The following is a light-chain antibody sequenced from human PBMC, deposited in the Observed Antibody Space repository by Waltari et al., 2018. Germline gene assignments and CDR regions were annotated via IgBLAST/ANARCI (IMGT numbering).Light chain of an antibody. Sequence: SYALTQPLSVSVALGQTATLSCGGRYIGTRSVHWYQQRPGQAPVLVIYRDSKRPSGIPERFSGSNSGNTATLTISRAQAGDEADYYCQVWDSSAEVFGGGTKLTVL. CDR2: RDS. V-gene: IGLV3-9*01. J-gene: IGLJ2*01. CDR1: YIGTRS. CDR3: QVWDSSAEV.